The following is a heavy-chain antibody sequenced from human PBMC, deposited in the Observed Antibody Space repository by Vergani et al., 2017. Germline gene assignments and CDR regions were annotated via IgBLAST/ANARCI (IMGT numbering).Heavy chain of an antibody. J-gene: IGHJ6*02. CDR3: ARAEGYGNGGTCHSPPRYSYYFGMDV. CDR2: ISIDISYI. V-gene: IGHV3-21*02. Sequence: EVQLVESGGGLVKPGGSLRLSCAASGFTFSDFDMNWVRQAPGKGLEWVAPISIDISYIHYADSVKGRFTISRDNAKNSLYLQMNSLRAEDTAVYFCARAEGYGNGGTCHSPPRYSYYFGMDVWGQGTTVTVSS. CDR1: GFTFSDFD. D-gene: IGHD6-19*01.